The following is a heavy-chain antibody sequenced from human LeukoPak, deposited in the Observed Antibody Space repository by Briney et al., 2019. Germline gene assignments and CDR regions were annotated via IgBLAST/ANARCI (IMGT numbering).Heavy chain of an antibody. CDR1: GYTFTSYG. CDR3: ARDPGRGIGRLKPVLRYFDWLSKDHQAFDI. V-gene: IGHV1-18*01. J-gene: IGHJ3*02. D-gene: IGHD3-9*01. Sequence: GASVKVSCKASGYTFTSYGISWVRQAPGQGLEWMGWISAYNGNTNYAQKLQGRVTMTTDTSTSTAYMELRSLRSDDTAVYYCARDPGRGIGRLKPVLRYFDWLSKDHQAFDIWGQGTMVTVSS. CDR2: ISAYNGNT.